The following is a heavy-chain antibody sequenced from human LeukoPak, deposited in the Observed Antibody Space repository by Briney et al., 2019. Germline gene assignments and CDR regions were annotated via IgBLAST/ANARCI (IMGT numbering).Heavy chain of an antibody. Sequence: GGSLRLSCAASGFTFSSYSMNWVRQAPGKGLEWVSSISSSSSYIYYADSVKGRFTISRDNAKNSLYLQMNSLRAEDTAVYYWARVIYSSSSGFDYWGQGTLVTVSS. CDR2: ISSSSSYI. J-gene: IGHJ4*02. CDR3: ARVIYSSSSGFDY. V-gene: IGHV3-21*01. CDR1: GFTFSSYS. D-gene: IGHD6-6*01.